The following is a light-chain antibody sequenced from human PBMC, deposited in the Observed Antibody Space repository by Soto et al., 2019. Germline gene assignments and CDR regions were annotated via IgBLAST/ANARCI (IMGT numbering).Light chain of an antibody. CDR2: AAS. CDR3: QQSSTAPFT. V-gene: IGKV1-39*01. J-gene: IGKJ3*01. Sequence: DIQMTQSPSSLSASVGDRVTITCRASQNINTYLNWYQQKPGKAPKLLIFAASSLQSGVPSRFSGSGSRTDFYLTISSLQPEDFATYYCQQSSTAPFTFGPGTTVDIK. CDR1: QNINTY.